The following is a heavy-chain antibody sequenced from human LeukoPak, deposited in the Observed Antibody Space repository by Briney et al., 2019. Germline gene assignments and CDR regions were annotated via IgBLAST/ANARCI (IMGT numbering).Heavy chain of an antibody. CDR2: IFYDGSKK. CDR3: ARSLGETTFDW. J-gene: IGHJ4*02. CDR1: GFTFRNYG. Sequence: GGSLRLSCVASGFTFRNYGMHWIRQAPGKGLEWVSVIFYDGSKKYYADFVKGRFTISRDNSKNVVYLQMDSLRAEDTAFYYCARSLGETTFDWWGQGTQVTVPS. D-gene: IGHD3-16*01. V-gene: IGHV3-33*01.